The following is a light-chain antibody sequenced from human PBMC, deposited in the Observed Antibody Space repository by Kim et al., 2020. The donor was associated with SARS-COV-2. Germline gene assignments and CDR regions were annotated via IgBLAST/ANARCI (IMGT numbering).Light chain of an antibody. Sequence: VAPGQTASITCSGDKLGDKYACWYQQKPGQSPVLVFYQDSKRPSGIPERFSGSNSGNTATLTISGTQAMDEADYYCQAWDSSTAVFGGGTQLTVL. CDR3: QAWDSSTAV. J-gene: IGLJ2*01. CDR1: KLGDKY. V-gene: IGLV3-1*01. CDR2: QDS.